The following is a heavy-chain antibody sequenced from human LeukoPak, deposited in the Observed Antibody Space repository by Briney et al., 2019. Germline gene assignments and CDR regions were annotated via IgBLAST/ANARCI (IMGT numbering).Heavy chain of an antibody. D-gene: IGHD3-22*01. V-gene: IGHV3-53*01. CDR1: GFTVSSNY. J-gene: IGHJ4*02. CDR2: IYSGGST. Sequence: GGSLRLSCAASGFTVSSNYMXWVRQAPGXGLEWVSVIYSGGSTYYADSVKGRFTISRDNSKNTLYLQMNSLRAEDTAVYYCARSDDSSGYYYGKFDYWGQGTLVTVSS. CDR3: ARSDDSSGYYYGKFDY.